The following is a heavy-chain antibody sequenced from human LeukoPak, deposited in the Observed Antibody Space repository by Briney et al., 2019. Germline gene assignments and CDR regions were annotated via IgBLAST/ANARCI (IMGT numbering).Heavy chain of an antibody. CDR3: ARVSQPGYYYYYGMDV. D-gene: IGHD1-14*01. CDR2: ITAYNGNT. Sequence: ASVKVSCKASGYTFTSYGISWVRQAPGQGLEWMGWITAYNGNTNYAPKSQGRVTMTTDTSTSTAYMELRSLRSDDTAVYYCARVSQPGYYYYYGMDVWGQGTTVTVSS. CDR1: GYTFTSYG. V-gene: IGHV1-18*01. J-gene: IGHJ6*02.